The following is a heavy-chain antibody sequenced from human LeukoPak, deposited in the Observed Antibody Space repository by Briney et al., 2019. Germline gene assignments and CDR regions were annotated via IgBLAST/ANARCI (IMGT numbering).Heavy chain of an antibody. J-gene: IGHJ2*01. CDR2: ISSNGGST. Sequence: GGSLRLSCSASGFTFSSYAMHWVRQAPGKGLEYVSAISSNGGSTYYADSVKGRFTISRDNSKNTLYLQMSSLRAEDTAVYYCVKDLGGSGSYYPKYGWYFDLWGRGTLVTVSP. CDR1: GFTFSSYA. CDR3: VKDLGGSGSYYPKYGWYFDL. D-gene: IGHD3-10*01. V-gene: IGHV3-64D*06.